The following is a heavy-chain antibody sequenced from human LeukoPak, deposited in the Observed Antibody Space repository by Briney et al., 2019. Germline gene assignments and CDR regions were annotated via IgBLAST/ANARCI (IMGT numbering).Heavy chain of an antibody. Sequence: QAGGSLRLSCAASGFTFSSYSMNWVRQAPGKGLEWVSYISSSSSTIYYADSVKGRFTISRDNAKNSLYLQMNSLRAEDTAVYYCARDHPGAARAYWGQGTLVTVSS. D-gene: IGHD6-6*01. CDR2: ISSSSSTI. J-gene: IGHJ4*02. CDR3: ARDHPGAARAY. V-gene: IGHV3-48*01. CDR1: GFTFSSYS.